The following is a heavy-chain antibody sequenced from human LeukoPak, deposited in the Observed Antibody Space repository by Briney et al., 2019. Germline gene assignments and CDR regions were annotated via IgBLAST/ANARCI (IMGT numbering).Heavy chain of an antibody. CDR1: GGTFSSYA. Sequence: SVKVSCKASGGTFSSYAISWVRQAPGQGLEWMGGVIPMFGTANYAQKLQGRVTITAHESTTTAYMALISLTSEDPAVYYCARVTGAMDVWRQGPTVTVSS. CDR2: VIPMFGTA. J-gene: IGHJ6*02. CDR3: ARVTGAMDV. V-gene: IGHV1-69*13.